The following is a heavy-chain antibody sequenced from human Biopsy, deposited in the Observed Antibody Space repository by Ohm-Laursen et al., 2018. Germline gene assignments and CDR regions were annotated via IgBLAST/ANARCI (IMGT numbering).Heavy chain of an antibody. CDR1: GGSLSSYY. Sequence: SDTLSLTCTVSGGSLSSYYWSWIRQPAGKGLEWIGHISHTGYTSYKPSLKSRVTISLDTSRKHFSLRLTSLAAADTAVYYCARGSNEYGGLYFPHWGQGTLVTVSS. D-gene: IGHD4-23*01. J-gene: IGHJ1*01. CDR3: ARGSNEYGGLYFPH. CDR2: ISHTGYT. V-gene: IGHV4-4*07.